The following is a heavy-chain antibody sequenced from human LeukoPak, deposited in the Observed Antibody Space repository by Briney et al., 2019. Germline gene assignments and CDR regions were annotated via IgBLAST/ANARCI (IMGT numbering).Heavy chain of an antibody. D-gene: IGHD3-10*01. Sequence: AAVKDSCKASGYTFTGYYMHWVRQAPGQGVEWMGWINPNSGGTNYAQNFQGRVTMTRDTSISTAYMELSRLRSEDTAVYYCARDARGGFIDYWGQGTLVTVSS. J-gene: IGHJ4*02. V-gene: IGHV1-2*02. CDR3: ARDARGGFIDY. CDR2: INPNSGGT. CDR1: GYTFTGYY.